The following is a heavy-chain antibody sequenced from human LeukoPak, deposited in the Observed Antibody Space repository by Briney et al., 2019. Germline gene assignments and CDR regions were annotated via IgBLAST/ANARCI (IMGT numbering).Heavy chain of an antibody. J-gene: IGHJ5*02. CDR3: ARDVGHILTGYYGSLGWFDP. Sequence: SETLSLTCAVYGGSFSGYYWSWIRQPPGKGLEWIGEINHSGSTNYNPPLKSRVTISVDTSKNQFSLKLSSVTAADTAVYYCARDVGHILTGYYGSLGWFDPWGQGTLVTVSS. CDR2: INHSGST. D-gene: IGHD3-9*01. V-gene: IGHV4-34*01. CDR1: GGSFSGYY.